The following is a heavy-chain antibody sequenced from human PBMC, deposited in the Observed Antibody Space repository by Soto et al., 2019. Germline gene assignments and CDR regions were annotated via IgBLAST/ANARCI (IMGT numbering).Heavy chain of an antibody. CDR2: IIPIVETP. Sequence: QVQLVQAGAEVNKPGSSMKVSCKASGGTFNSYDINWVRQAPGQGLEWMGGIIPIVETPKFAQKFQGRVTITDDESTNTVYMESSSLRSEDTAMYYCARLSRPNYYDNSGFFKDNWFDHWGQGTLVTVSS. D-gene: IGHD3-22*01. V-gene: IGHV1-69*01. CDR1: GGTFNSYD. J-gene: IGHJ5*02. CDR3: ARLSRPNYYDNSGFFKDNWFDH.